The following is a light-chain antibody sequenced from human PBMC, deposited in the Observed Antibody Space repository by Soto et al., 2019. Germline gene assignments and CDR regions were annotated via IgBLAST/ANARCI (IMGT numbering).Light chain of an antibody. CDR1: QSIASY. CDR3: QQRASWPIT. J-gene: IGKJ3*01. Sequence: EIVLTQTPATLSLSPGERATLSCRASQSIASYLNWYQHRPGQAPRLLIYDSFNRATGIPARFSGSGSGTDFTLTISSLEPEDFALYYCQQRASWPITFGPGTKVDIK. V-gene: IGKV3-11*01. CDR2: DSF.